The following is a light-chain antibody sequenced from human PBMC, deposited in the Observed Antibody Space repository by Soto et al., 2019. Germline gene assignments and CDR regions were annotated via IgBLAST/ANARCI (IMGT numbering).Light chain of an antibody. Sequence: SGLTQSPGTLSLSPLERPALACRASQGVSTKYLPWYQQKPRPAPRLLLYAASNRATGLPDRFSGSGSGTDFTLNIRRIEHADFPVSYCQQYGSSPPTFGQGTKV. CDR3: QQYGSSPPT. J-gene: IGKJ1*01. V-gene: IGKV3-20*01. CDR2: AAS. CDR1: QGVSTKY.